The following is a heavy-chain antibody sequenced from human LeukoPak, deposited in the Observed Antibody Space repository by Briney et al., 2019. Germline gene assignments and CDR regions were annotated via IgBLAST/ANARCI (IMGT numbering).Heavy chain of an antibody. CDR2: ISYDGTNK. V-gene: IGHV3-30*04. Sequence: GGSLRLSCAASGFTFSNYAIHWVRQAPGKGLEWVSVISYDGTNKYYADSVKGRFTISRDNAKNMMYLQTNSLRAEDTAVYFCGRITGGYNLVDYWGQGTLVTVSS. J-gene: IGHJ4*02. CDR1: GFTFSNYA. CDR3: GRITGGYNLVDY. D-gene: IGHD5-24*01.